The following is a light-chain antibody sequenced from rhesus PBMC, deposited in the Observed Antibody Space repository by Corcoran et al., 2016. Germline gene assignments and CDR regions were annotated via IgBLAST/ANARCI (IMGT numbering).Light chain of an antibody. Sequence: QSAPTQPPSVSGSPGQSVTISCTGTSSDIGGYNYVSWYQQYPGKAPKLMIYGVSNRPSGVSDRFSGSKAGNTASLTITVLQAEEEADYYCGAYTTRTTYICGAGTRLTVL. J-gene: IGLJ1*01. CDR2: GVS. V-gene: IGLV2S7*01. CDR1: SSDIGGYNY. CDR3: GAYTTRTTYI.